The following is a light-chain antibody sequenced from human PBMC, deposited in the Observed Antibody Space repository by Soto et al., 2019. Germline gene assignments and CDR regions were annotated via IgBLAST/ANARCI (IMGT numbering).Light chain of an antibody. CDR3: QQYGASPRT. J-gene: IGKJ1*01. CDR1: QSVSIK. CDR2: GAS. V-gene: IGKV3-20*01. Sequence: ERVMTQSPATLSVSPGERATLSCRASQSVSIKLAWYQQKPGQSPRLLIYGASSRATGIPDRFRGSGSGTDFTLTISRLEPEDFAVYYCQQYGASPRTFGQGTKVDIK.